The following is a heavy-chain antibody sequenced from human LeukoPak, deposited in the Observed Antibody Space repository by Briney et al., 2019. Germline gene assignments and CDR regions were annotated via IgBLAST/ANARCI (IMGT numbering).Heavy chain of an antibody. D-gene: IGHD4-17*01. J-gene: IGHJ4*02. CDR3: ARQDQRAVTMPGAY. Sequence: SETLSLTCTVSGGSISSSSYYWGWIRQPPGKGLEWIGSIYYSGSTYYNPSLKSRVTISVDTSKNQFSLKLSSVTAADTAVYYCARQDQRAVTMPGAYWGQGTLVTVSS. CDR2: IYYSGST. V-gene: IGHV4-39*07. CDR1: GGSISSSSYY.